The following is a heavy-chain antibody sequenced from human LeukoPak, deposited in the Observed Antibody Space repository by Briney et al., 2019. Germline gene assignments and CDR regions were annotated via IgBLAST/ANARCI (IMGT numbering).Heavy chain of an antibody. J-gene: IGHJ6*02. V-gene: IGHV3-23*01. Sequence: RGSLRLSCAASGFTFSTYAMSWVRQAPGKGLEWVSAISGRGVSTSYADSVRGRFTISRDNSKNTLYLQMNSLRVEDTAVYYCARDPRTTGKSNYGMDVWGQGTTVTVSS. CDR3: ARDPRTTGKSNYGMDV. CDR1: GFTFSTYA. CDR2: ISGRGVST. D-gene: IGHD4-17*01.